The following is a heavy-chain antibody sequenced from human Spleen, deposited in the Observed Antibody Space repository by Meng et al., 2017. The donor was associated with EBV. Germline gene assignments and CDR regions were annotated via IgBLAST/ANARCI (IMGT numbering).Heavy chain of an antibody. Sequence: VQPQGSGPGMGQPSQTLSLTLAVSDGSISSGGYYWNWIRQPPGKGLEWIGYIYHTGSTYYNPSLKSRVTISVDTSKNKFSMNLSSVTAADTAVYYCARGYPPDFDYWGQGTLVTVSS. J-gene: IGHJ4*02. CDR1: DGSISSGGYY. CDR3: ARGYPPDFDY. D-gene: IGHD2-15*01. V-gene: IGHV4-30-4*01. CDR2: IYHTGST.